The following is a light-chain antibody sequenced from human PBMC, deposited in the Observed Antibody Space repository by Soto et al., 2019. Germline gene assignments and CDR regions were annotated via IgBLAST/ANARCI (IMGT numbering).Light chain of an antibody. CDR3: QQYSDQSWT. V-gene: IGKV1-5*03. CDR2: NAS. J-gene: IGKJ1*01. CDR1: QTISGW. Sequence: DIQLTQSPSTLSASVGDSVTITCRASQTISGWLAWYQQKPGKAPKVLIYNASNLEDGVTSRFGGSGSGTEFTLTIGSLQPDDFATYYCQQYSDQSWTFGQGTKVEIK.